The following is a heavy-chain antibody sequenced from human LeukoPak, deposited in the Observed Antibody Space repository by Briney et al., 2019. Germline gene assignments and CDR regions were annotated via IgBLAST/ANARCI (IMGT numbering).Heavy chain of an antibody. CDR2: ISSSGSTI. CDR3: AKGRSGSYYIFRAYFDY. V-gene: IGHV3-11*01. D-gene: IGHD1-26*01. CDR1: GFTFSDYY. Sequence: GGSLRLSCAASGFTFSDYYMSWIRQAPGKGLEWVSYISSSGSTIYYADSVKGRFTISRDNSKNTLYLQMNSLRVEDTAVYYCAKGRSGSYYIFRAYFDYWGQGTLVTVSS. J-gene: IGHJ4*02.